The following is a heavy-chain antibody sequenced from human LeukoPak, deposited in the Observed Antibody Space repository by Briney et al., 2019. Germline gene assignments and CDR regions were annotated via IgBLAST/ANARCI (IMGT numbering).Heavy chain of an antibody. Sequence: GASVKVSCKASGYTFTGYYMHWVRQAPGQGLEWMGRINPNSGGTNYEQKFQGRVTMTRDTSISTAYMELSRLRSDDTAVYYCAREKVRQSGMDVWGQGTTVTVSS. CDR3: AREKVRQSGMDV. V-gene: IGHV1-2*06. CDR1: GYTFTGYY. CDR2: INPNSGGT. D-gene: IGHD2-2*01. J-gene: IGHJ6*02.